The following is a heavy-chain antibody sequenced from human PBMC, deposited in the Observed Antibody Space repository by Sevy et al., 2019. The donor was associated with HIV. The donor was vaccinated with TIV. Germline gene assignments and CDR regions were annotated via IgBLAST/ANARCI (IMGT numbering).Heavy chain of an antibody. J-gene: IGHJ4*02. D-gene: IGHD6-13*01. Sequence: GGSLRLSCAASGFSLDSYWMSWVRQTPGKGLEWVANIKQDGSVTYYVDSVKGRFTISRDNARNLVYLQIDSLRVEDTALYYCVRAVAAHDSFWGQGTLVTVSS. CDR2: IKQDGSVT. CDR3: VRAVAAHDSF. CDR1: GFSLDSYW. V-gene: IGHV3-7*01.